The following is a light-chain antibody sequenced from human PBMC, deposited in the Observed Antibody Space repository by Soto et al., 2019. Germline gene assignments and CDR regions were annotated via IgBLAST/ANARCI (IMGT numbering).Light chain of an antibody. J-gene: IGKJ1*01. V-gene: IGKV1-39*01. CDR1: QSISSY. Sequence: DIQMTQSPSSLSASVGDRVTITCRASQSISSYLNWSQQKPGKAPKLLIYAASSLQSGVPSRFSGSGSGTDFTLTISRLQPEDFATYYCQQSYSTPRTFVQGTMVEIK. CDR2: AAS. CDR3: QQSYSTPRT.